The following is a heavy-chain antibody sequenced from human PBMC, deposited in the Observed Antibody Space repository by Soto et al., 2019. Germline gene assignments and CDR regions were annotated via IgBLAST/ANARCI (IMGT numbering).Heavy chain of an antibody. J-gene: IGHJ3*02. CDR3: TRHFDNGVFKHAFDI. V-gene: IGHV4-31*03. Sequence: QVQLQESGPRLVKPSQTLSITCTVSGDSINGAGYYWTWIRQHPGKGLEWIGYIYYIGSTFYNPALESRLTISMDTSKNQCSLRLNSVTAADTAVYYCTRHFDNGVFKHAFDIWGQGTMVTVSS. CDR2: IYYIGST. D-gene: IGHD2-8*01. CDR1: GDSINGAGYY.